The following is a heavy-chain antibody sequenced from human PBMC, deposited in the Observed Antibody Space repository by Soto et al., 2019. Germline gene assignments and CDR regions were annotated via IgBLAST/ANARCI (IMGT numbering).Heavy chain of an antibody. CDR2: IGISIGYI. D-gene: IGHD4-4*01. V-gene: IGHV3-21*01. Sequence: GGSLRLSCVASGFSLSPYTMSWVRQAPGKGLEWVSSIGISIGYIYYAESVTGRFTISRDNAQNSLFLEMNSLRAEDTALYFCGRNVLAVTEDAVDVWGQGTMVTVSS. CDR3: GRNVLAVTEDAVDV. J-gene: IGHJ3*01. CDR1: GFSLSPYT.